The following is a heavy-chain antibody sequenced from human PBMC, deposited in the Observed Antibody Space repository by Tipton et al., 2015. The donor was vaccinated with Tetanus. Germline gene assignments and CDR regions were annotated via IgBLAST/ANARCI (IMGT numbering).Heavy chain of an antibody. CDR2: ISHDGSKK. Sequence: SLRLSCAASGFTFSTYGMYWVRQAPGKGLEWVALISHDGSKKYYTDSVEGRFTIPRDNSKNTLLLQMNSLRAEDTAVYYCAKGMRHISGGVVFWGQGPLVTVSS. V-gene: IGHV3-30*18. CDR1: GFTFSTYG. CDR3: AKGMRHISGGVVF. D-gene: IGHD6-19*01. J-gene: IGHJ4*02.